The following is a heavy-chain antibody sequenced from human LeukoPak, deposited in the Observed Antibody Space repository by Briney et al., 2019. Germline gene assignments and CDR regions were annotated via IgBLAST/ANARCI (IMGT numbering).Heavy chain of an antibody. CDR2: ITTSGITM. Sequence: GGSLRLSCAASGFTFSDYYMSWIRKALGKGLEWVSYITTSGITMYYADSVKGRFTISRDNAENSLYLQMNSLRAEGTAVYYCAKSIRGAYTSHWGQGTLVTVSS. V-gene: IGHV3-11*04. CDR1: GFTFSDYY. J-gene: IGHJ4*02. CDR3: AKSIRGAYTSH. D-gene: IGHD3-10*01.